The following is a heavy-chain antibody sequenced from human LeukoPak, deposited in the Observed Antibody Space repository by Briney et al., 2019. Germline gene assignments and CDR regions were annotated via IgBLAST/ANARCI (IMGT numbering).Heavy chain of an antibody. J-gene: IGHJ4*02. V-gene: IGHV3-9*01. CDR1: GFTFDDYA. CDR3: AKDCHSSGWSYFDY. Sequence: PGRSLRLSCAASGFTFDDYAMHWVRQAPGKGLEWVSGISWNSGSIGYADSVKGRFTISRDNAKNSLYLQMNSLRAEDTALYYCAKDCHSSGWSYFDYWGQGTLVTVSS. D-gene: IGHD6-19*01. CDR2: ISWNSGSI.